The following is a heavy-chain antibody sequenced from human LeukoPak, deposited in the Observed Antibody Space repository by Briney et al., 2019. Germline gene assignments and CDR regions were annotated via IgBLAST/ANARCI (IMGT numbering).Heavy chain of an antibody. J-gene: IGHJ6*02. V-gene: IGHV3-7*01. D-gene: IGHD3-22*01. CDR3: ARVSYYDSSGYGRYYYYGMDV. CDR1: GFTFSSYW. Sequence: PGGSLRLSCAASGFTFSSYWMSWVRQAPGKGLEWVANIKQDGSEKYYVDSVKGRFTISRDNAKNSLYLQMNSLRAEDTAVYYCARVSYYDSSGYGRYYYYGMDVWGQGTTATVSS. CDR2: IKQDGSEK.